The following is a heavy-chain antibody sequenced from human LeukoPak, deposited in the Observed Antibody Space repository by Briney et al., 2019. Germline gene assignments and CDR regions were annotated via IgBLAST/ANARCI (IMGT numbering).Heavy chain of an antibody. J-gene: IGHJ5*02. CDR3: ARGYCSGGTCYLVENWLDP. D-gene: IGHD2-15*01. CDR2: INPNSGGT. V-gene: IGHV1-2*06. Sequence: ASVKVSCKASGYTLTAYYIYWVRQAPGQGLEWMGRINPNSGGTDYAQNFQGRVTMTRDTSISTAYMELSRLRSDDTAVYYCARGYCSGGTCYLVENWLDPWGQGTLVTVSS. CDR1: GYTLTAYY.